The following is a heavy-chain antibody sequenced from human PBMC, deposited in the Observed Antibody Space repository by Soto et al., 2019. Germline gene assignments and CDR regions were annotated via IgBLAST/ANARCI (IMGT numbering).Heavy chain of an antibody. Sequence: SETLSLTCTVSGGSISSGGYYWSWIRQHPGKGLEWIGYIYYSGSTYYNPSLKSRVTISVDTSKNQFSLKLSSVTAADTAVYYCARGDPSVLRYFDWLEFRFDPWGQGTLVTVS. V-gene: IGHV4-31*03. CDR3: ARGDPSVLRYFDWLEFRFDP. CDR2: IYYSGST. J-gene: IGHJ5*02. CDR1: GGSISSGGYY. D-gene: IGHD3-9*01.